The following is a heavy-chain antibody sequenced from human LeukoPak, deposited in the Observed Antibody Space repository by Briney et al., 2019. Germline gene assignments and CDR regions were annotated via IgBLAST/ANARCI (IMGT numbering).Heavy chain of an antibody. J-gene: IGHJ4*02. CDR1: GFTFSSYG. D-gene: IGHD3-10*01. CDR2: ISSSGSTI. V-gene: IGHV3-48*04. CDR3: ARGYGSGIIEY. Sequence: PGGSLRLSCAASGFTFSSYGMSWVRQAPGKGLEWVSGISSSGSTIYYADSVKGRFTISRDNAKNSLYLQMNSLRAEDTAVYYCARGYGSGIIEYWGQGTLVTVSS.